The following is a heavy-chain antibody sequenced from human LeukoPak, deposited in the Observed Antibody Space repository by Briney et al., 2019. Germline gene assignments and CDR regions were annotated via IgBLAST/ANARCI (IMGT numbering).Heavy chain of an antibody. Sequence: SETLSLTCAVSGGSISSSNWWSWVRQPPGKGMEWIGETYHSGSTNYNPSLKSRVTISVDKSKNQFSLKLSAVTAADTDVYYCARVRSREYSSSWFPLDYWGQGTRVTVSS. J-gene: IGHJ4*02. CDR3: ARVRSREYSSSWFPLDY. CDR1: GGSISSSNW. CDR2: TYHSGST. V-gene: IGHV4-4*02. D-gene: IGHD6-13*01.